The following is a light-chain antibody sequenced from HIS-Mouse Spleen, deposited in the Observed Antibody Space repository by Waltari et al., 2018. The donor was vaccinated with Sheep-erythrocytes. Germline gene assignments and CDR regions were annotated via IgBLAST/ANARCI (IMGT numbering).Light chain of an antibody. V-gene: IGKV1D-13*01. CDR1: QGISSA. Sequence: AIQLTQSPSSLSASVGDRVTITCRASQGISSALAWYQQKPGKAPKLLIYDASSLESGVPSRFSGSGPGTDFTLTISSRQPEDFATYYCQQFNNYPPTFGQGTKVEIK. CDR3: QQFNNYPPT. CDR2: DAS. J-gene: IGKJ1*01.